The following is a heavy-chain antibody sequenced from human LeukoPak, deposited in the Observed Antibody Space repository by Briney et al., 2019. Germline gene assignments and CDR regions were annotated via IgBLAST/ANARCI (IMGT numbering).Heavy chain of an antibody. V-gene: IGHV4-59*12. CDR3: ARAYDSSGYFDL. J-gene: IGHJ2*01. CDR1: GGSISSYY. CDR2: IYYSGGT. D-gene: IGHD3-22*01. Sequence: SETLSLTCTVSGGSISSYYWSWIRQPPGKGLEWIGYIYYSGGTNYNPSLKSRVTISVDTSKNQFSLKLSSVTAADTAVYYCARAYDSSGYFDLWGRGTLVTVSS.